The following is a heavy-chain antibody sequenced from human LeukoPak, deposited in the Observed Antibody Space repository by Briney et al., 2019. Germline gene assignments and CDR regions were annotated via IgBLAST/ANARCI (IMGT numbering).Heavy chain of an antibody. Sequence: PSGTLSLTCAVSGGSISSSNWWSWVRQPPGEGLEWIGRIFHTGTTDYKTSLKGRVTISVDKSKNQFSLKLTSVTAADTAVYYCARLTPTTLSLYYYYMDVWGKGTTVTVSS. V-gene: IGHV4-4*02. J-gene: IGHJ6*03. CDR3: ARLTPTTLSLYYYYMDV. CDR2: IFHTGTT. D-gene: IGHD2/OR15-2a*01. CDR1: GGSISSSNW.